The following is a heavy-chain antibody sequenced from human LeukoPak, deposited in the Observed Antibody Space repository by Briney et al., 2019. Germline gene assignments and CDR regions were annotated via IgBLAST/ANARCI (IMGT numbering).Heavy chain of an antibody. J-gene: IGHJ6*03. Sequence: PSETLSLTCAVYGGSFSGYYWTWIRQSPGKGLEWIGEINPSGSTNYNPSLKSRLTISRDTSKNQFSLRLSSVTAADTAVYYCARGRQEISMILVVMTGVSYYLDVWGKGTTVTVS. CDR1: GGSFSGYY. V-gene: IGHV4-34*01. D-gene: IGHD3-22*01. CDR3: ARGRQEISMILVVMTGVSYYLDV. CDR2: INPSGST.